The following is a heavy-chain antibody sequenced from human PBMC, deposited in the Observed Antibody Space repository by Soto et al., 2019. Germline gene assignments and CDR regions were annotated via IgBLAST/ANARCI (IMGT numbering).Heavy chain of an antibody. CDR1: GFTFSSYG. V-gene: IGHV3-30*18. CDR2: ISYDGSNK. CDR3: AKDLNSAYYYYGMDV. J-gene: IGHJ6*02. D-gene: IGHD1-20*01. Sequence: QVQLVESGGGVVQPGRSLRLSCAASGFTFSSYGMHWVRQAPGKGLEWVAVISYDGSNKYYADSVKGRFTISRDNSKNTLYLQMTSLRAEDTAVYYCAKDLNSAYYYYGMDVWGQGTTVTVSS.